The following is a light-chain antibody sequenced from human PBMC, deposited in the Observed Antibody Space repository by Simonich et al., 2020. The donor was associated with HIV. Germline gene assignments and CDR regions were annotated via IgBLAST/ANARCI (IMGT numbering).Light chain of an antibody. CDR3: QKYSRAPPLT. CDR2: DAY. J-gene: IGKJ4*01. V-gene: IGKV1-27*01. Sequence: DIQMTQSPSSLSASVGDRVTITCRASQGISNSLAWYQQKPGKVPQLLIYDAYTLQSGVPSRFSGSGSGTYFTLTISGLQPEDVATYYCQKYSRAPPLTFGGGTKVEIK. CDR1: QGISNS.